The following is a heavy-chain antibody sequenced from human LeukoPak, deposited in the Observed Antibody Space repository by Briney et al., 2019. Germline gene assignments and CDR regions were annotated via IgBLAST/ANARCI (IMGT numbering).Heavy chain of an antibody. CDR1: GGSISSSSYY. CDR2: IYYSGST. V-gene: IGHV4-39*07. CDR3: ARRTVGYSSSWYGN. Sequence: SETLSLTCTVSGGSISSSSYYWGWIRQPPGEGLEWIGSIYYSGSTYYNPSLKSRVTISVDTSKNQFSLKLSSVTAADTAVYYCARRTVGYSSSWYGNWGQGTLVTVSS. D-gene: IGHD6-13*01. J-gene: IGHJ4*02.